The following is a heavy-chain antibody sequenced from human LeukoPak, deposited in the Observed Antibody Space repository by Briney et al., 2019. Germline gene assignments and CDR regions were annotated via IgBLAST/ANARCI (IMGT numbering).Heavy chain of an antibody. CDR3: ARHRLGYKHFDL. J-gene: IGHJ2*01. V-gene: IGHV1-2*02. CDR2: INSNSGDS. CDR1: GYTFTAYY. D-gene: IGHD1-1*01. Sequence: GASVKVSCKASGYTFTAYYIHWVRQAPGQGLEWMGWINSNSGDSHYVEKFQGRVTMTRDTSISTAYMELSRLRADDTAVYYCARHRLGYKHFDLGGRGTQVAVSS.